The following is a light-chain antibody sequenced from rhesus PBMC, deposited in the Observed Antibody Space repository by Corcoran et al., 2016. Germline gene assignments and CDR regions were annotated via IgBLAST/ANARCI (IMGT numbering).Light chain of an antibody. CDR3: QQYYSTPWT. CDR1: QGITND. V-gene: IGKV1-25*01. J-gene: IGKJ1*01. Sequence: DIQMTQSPSSLSASVGDRVTITCRASQGITNDLAWYQQKQGETPKLLIYEASSLQSVIPSRFSGSGSGTDFTLTNSSLQSEDFATYYGQQYYSTPWTFGQGTKVEIK. CDR2: EAS.